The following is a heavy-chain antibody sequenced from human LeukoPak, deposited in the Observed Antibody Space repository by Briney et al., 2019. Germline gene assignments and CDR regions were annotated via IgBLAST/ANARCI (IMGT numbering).Heavy chain of an antibody. J-gene: IGHJ5*02. CDR2: IYYSGST. CDR3: ARLPRLNTVTSRWFDP. Sequence: KTSETLSLTCTVSGGSISSSSYYWGWIRQPPGKGLEWIGSIYYSGSTYYNPSLKSRVTISVDTSKNQFSLKLSSVTAADTAVYYCARLPRLNTVTSRWFDPWGQGTLVTVSS. CDR1: GGSISSSSYY. D-gene: IGHD4-17*01. V-gene: IGHV4-39*01.